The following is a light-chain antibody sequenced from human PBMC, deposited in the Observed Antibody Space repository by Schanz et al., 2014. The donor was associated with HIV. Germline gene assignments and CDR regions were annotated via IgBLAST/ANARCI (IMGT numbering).Light chain of an antibody. CDR2: DNN. Sequence: QSVLTQPPSVSAAPGQKVTISCSGSSSNVGNNYVSWYQQLPGTAPKLLIFDNNKRPSGVSDRFSGSKSGTSATLGITGLQTGDEADYYCGAWDDGRKAVVFGGGTKLTVL. CDR3: GAWDDGRKAVV. CDR1: SSNVGNNY. V-gene: IGLV1-51*01. J-gene: IGLJ2*01.